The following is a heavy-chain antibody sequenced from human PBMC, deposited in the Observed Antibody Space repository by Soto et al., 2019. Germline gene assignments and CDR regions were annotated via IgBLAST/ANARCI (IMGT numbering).Heavy chain of an antibody. Sequence: QITLKESGPTLVRPAQTLTLTCDVSGLSLSTYHMVVAWIRQPPGKALEWLALIYWDDDKRYSPSLKDRLAISKDTSSNPVVLTITNMDPGDTATYFCAHAGDYDLLTFDHWGPGTLVTVSS. CDR1: GLSLSTYHMV. CDR3: AHAGDYDLLTFDH. CDR2: IYWDDDK. J-gene: IGHJ4*02. V-gene: IGHV2-5*02. D-gene: IGHD4-17*01.